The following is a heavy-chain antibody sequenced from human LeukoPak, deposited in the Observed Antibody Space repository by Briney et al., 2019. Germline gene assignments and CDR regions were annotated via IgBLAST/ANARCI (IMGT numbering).Heavy chain of an antibody. Sequence: PSETLSLTCTVSGGSISSYYWSWIRQSPGTGLEWIGCVYYSGSTTYNPSFKSRVTISIDTSKNQFSLKLTSVTAADTAMYYCARSEEMAALFDYWGQGTLVTVSS. CDR2: VYYSGST. V-gene: IGHV4-59*01. CDR1: GGSISSYY. CDR3: ARSEEMAALFDY. D-gene: IGHD5-24*01. J-gene: IGHJ4*02.